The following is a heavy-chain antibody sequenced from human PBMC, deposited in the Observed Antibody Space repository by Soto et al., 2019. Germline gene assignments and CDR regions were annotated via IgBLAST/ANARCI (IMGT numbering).Heavy chain of an antibody. J-gene: IGHJ4*02. CDR2: VIPIFGTA. D-gene: IGHD2-15*01. Sequence: ASVKVSCKASGGTFSSYAISWVRQAPGQGPEWMGGVIPIFGTANYAQKFQGRVTITADESTSPAYMELSSLRSEDTAVYYCARAPYCSGGSCYYFDYWGQGTLVTVSS. CDR1: GGTFSSYA. V-gene: IGHV1-69*13. CDR3: ARAPYCSGGSCYYFDY.